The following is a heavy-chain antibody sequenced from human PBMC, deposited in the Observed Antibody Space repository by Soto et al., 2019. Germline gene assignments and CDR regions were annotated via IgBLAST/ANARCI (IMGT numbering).Heavy chain of an antibody. Sequence: SLRLSCAASGFTFSSYGMHWVRQAPGKGLEWVAVISYDGSNKYYADSVKGRFTISRDNSKNTLYLQMNSLRAEDTAVYYCARDSIAAAGKDYYYYHLAVWGKGTTVTVSS. CDR3: ARDSIAAAGKDYYYYHLAV. CDR1: GFTFSSYG. CDR2: ISYDGSNK. V-gene: IGHV3-30*03. D-gene: IGHD6-13*01. J-gene: IGHJ6*03.